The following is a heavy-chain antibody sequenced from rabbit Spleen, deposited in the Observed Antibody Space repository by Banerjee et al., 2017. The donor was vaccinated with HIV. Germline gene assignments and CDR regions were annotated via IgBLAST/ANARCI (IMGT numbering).Heavy chain of an antibody. J-gene: IGHJ4*01. Sequence: QSLEESGGDLVKPGASLTLTCTASGFSVSGSYWICWVRQAPGKGLEWIACIGPNSDGTTYYATWAKGRFTISKTSSTTVDLKMTSLTAADTATYFCARFHGYYADNGNAFNLWGPGTLVTVS. CDR1: GFSVSGSYW. D-gene: IGHD1-1*01. CDR2: IGPNSDGTT. CDR3: ARFHGYYADNGNAFNL. V-gene: IGHV1S40*01.